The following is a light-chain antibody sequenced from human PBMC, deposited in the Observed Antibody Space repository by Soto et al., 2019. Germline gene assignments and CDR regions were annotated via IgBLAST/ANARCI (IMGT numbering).Light chain of an antibody. Sequence: DIQMTQSPSSLSASVGDRVTITCRASQSISSYLNWYQQKPGKAPKFLIYAASDLHTGVPSRFSGSGSGTDFTLTISSLQPEDFATYYCQQSYSSPLTFGGGTKVDIK. J-gene: IGKJ4*01. V-gene: IGKV1-39*01. CDR2: AAS. CDR1: QSISSY. CDR3: QQSYSSPLT.